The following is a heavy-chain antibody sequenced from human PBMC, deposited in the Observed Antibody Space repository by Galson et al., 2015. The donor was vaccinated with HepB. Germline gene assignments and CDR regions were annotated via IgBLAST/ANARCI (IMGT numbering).Heavy chain of an antibody. D-gene: IGHD1-26*01. CDR2: ISTTSDNK. CDR1: GFTFSSYT. V-gene: IGHV3-48*01. CDR3: TRIALSGSYWYFDY. J-gene: IGHJ4*02. Sequence: SLRLSCAASGFTFSSYTMNWVRQAPGKGLEWISYISTTSDNKFSADSVKGRFTISRDNAKNLLYLQMNSLRAEDTAAYYCTRIALSGSYWYFDYWGQGSLVTVSS.